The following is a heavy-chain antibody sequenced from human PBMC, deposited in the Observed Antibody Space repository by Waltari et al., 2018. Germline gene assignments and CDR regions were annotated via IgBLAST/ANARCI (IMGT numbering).Heavy chain of an antibody. Sequence: QVQLQESGPGLVKPSETLSLTCTVSGGSISSYYWSWIRQPAGKGLEWIGRIYTSGSTNYNPHLKSRVTMSVDTSKNPFSLKLSSVTAADTAVYYCARAEEIPLYYYDSSGYYSAFDIWGQGTMVTVSS. V-gene: IGHV4-4*07. CDR1: GGSISSYY. D-gene: IGHD3-22*01. CDR2: IYTSGST. CDR3: ARAEEIPLYYYDSSGYYSAFDI. J-gene: IGHJ3*02.